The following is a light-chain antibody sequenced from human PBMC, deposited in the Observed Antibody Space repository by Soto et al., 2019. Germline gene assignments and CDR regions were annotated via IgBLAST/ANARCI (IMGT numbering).Light chain of an antibody. CDR1: QSVSSSY. V-gene: IGKV3-20*01. CDR3: QQYGSAPLLT. CDR2: GAT. Sequence: EIVLTQSPGTLSLSPGERATLSCRASQSVSSSYFAWYQQKPGQAPRLLIYGATTRATGIPDRFSGSGSGTDFPLTISRLEPEDVAVYYCQQYGSAPLLTFGGGTKVEIK. J-gene: IGKJ4*01.